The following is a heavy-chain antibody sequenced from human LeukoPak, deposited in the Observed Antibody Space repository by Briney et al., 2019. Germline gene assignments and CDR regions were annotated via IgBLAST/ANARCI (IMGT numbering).Heavy chain of an antibody. CDR1: GGSISSYY. CDR2: IYYSGST. Sequence: SETLSLTCTVSGGSISSYYWSWIRQPPREALEWIGYIYYSGSTNYNPSLKSRVTISVDTSKNQFSLKLSSVTAADTAVYYCARLNDYGGNLFDYWGQGTLVTVSS. J-gene: IGHJ4*02. CDR3: ARLNDYGGNLFDY. D-gene: IGHD4-23*01. V-gene: IGHV4-59*01.